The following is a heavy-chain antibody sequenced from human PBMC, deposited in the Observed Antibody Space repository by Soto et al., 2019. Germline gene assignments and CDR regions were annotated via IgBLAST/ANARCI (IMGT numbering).Heavy chain of an antibody. Sequence: QVQLVQSGAEVKKPGASVKVSCKASGYTFTGYYMHWVRQAPGQGLEWMGWINPNSGGTNYAQKFQGWVTMTRDTSISTAHMELSRLRSDDTAVYYCARDISHSSSWYGPMDVWGKGTTVTVSS. J-gene: IGHJ6*03. CDR3: ARDISHSSSWYGPMDV. V-gene: IGHV1-2*04. CDR1: GYTFTGYY. D-gene: IGHD6-13*01. CDR2: INPNSGGT.